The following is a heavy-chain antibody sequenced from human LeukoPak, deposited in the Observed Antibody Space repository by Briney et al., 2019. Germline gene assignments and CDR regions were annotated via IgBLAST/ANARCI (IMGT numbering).Heavy chain of an antibody. D-gene: IGHD2-15*01. Sequence: SETLSLTCDVSDYSISNDYYWGWIRQPPGKGLEWIASTSYGGSTHYSASLKSRVTISVQTSKSQFSLQVRSVTAADTAVYYCTRQVDVPSFIGFFDSWGQGILVTVS. J-gene: IGHJ4*02. CDR3: TRQVDVPSFIGFFDS. CDR1: DYSISNDYY. V-gene: IGHV4-38-2*01. CDR2: TSYGGST.